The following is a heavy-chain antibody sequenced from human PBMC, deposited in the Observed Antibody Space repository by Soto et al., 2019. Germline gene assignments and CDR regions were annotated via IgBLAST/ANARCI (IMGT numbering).Heavy chain of an antibody. CDR1: GGSISSGGYY. D-gene: IGHD6-6*01. CDR2: IYYSGST. Sequence: SETLSLTCTVSGGSISSGGYYWSWIRQHPGKGLEWVGYIYYSGSTYYNPSLKSRVTISVDTSKNQFSLKLSSVTAADTAVYYCASSTGGAARREYDYWGQGTLVTVSS. CDR3: ASSTGGAARREYDY. V-gene: IGHV4-31*03. J-gene: IGHJ4*02.